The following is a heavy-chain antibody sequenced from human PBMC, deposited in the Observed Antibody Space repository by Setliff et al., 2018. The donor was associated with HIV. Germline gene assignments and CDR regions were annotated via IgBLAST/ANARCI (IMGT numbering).Heavy chain of an antibody. J-gene: IGHJ4*02. Sequence: ASVKVSCKASGHTFTSYDINWVRQATGQGLEWMGWMNPNSGNTGYAQKFQGRVTMTRNTSISTAYMELSSLRSEDTAVYYCARVQDSSGWYPADYWGQGTLVTVSS. CDR1: GHTFTSYD. CDR3: ARVQDSSGWYPADY. CDR2: MNPNSGNT. V-gene: IGHV1-8*01. D-gene: IGHD6-19*01.